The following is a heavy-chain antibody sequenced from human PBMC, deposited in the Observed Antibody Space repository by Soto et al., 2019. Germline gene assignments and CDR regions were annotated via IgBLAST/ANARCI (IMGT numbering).Heavy chain of an antibody. CDR2: ISAHNGNT. Sequence: QAHLVQSGAEVKKPGASVKVSCKGSGYGFTTYGITWVRQGPGQGLEWMAWISAHNGNTNYAQKLQGRVTVTRDTSTSTAYMELRSLRSDDTAVYYCARGRYGDYWGQGALVTVSS. J-gene: IGHJ4*02. CDR3: ARGRYGDY. D-gene: IGHD1-1*01. CDR1: GYGFTTYG. V-gene: IGHV1-18*01.